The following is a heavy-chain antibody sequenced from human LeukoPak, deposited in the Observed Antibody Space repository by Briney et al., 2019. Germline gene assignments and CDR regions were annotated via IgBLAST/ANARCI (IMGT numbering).Heavy chain of an antibody. V-gene: IGHV4-34*01. CDR3: ARAAGVSYGGITYFDY. CDR2: INHSGST. D-gene: IGHD5-18*01. CDR1: GGSFSGYY. J-gene: IGHJ4*02. Sequence: SETLSLTCAVYGGSFSGYYWSWIRQPPGKGLEWIGEINHSGSTNYNPSLKSRVTISVDTSKNQFSLKLSSVTDADTAVYYCARAAGVSYGGITYFDYWGQGTLVTVSS.